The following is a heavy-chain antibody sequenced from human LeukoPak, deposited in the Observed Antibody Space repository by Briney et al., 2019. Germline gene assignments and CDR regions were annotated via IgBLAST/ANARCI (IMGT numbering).Heavy chain of an antibody. D-gene: IGHD3-9*01. CDR1: LGSISSGSYY. CDR2: IYTSGST. CDR3: ARTSWRGDILTGYYIGGAYYFDY. J-gene: IGHJ4*02. Sequence: PSRTLSLTCAVSLGSISSGSYYWSWIRQPAGKGLEWIGRIYTSGSTNYNPSLKSRVTISADTSKNPFSLKLSSVTAADTAVYYCARTSWRGDILTGYYIGGAYYFDYWGQGTLVTVST. V-gene: IGHV4-61*02.